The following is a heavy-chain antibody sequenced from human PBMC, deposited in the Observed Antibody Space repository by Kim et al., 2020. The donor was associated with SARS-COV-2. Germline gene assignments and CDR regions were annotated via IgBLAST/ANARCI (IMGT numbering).Heavy chain of an antibody. Sequence: VKGRFTISRDNAENSLFLQMYSLRADDTAVYYCARAGHYDNDGYLRDFDYWGQGTLVAVSS. D-gene: IGHD3-22*01. J-gene: IGHJ4*02. CDR3: ARAGHYDNDGYLRDFDY. V-gene: IGHV3-11*06.